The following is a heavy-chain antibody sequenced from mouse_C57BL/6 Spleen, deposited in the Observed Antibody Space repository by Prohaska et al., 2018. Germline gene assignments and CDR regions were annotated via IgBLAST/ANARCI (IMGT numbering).Heavy chain of an antibody. V-gene: IGHV1-81*01. J-gene: IGHJ3*01. Sequence: QVQLQQSGAELARPGASVKLSCKASGYTFTSYGISWVKQRTGQGLEWIGEIYPRSGNTYYNEKFKGKATLTADKSSSTAYMELRSLTSEDSAVYFCVREDGYYPYWGQGTLVTVSA. CDR3: VREDGYYPY. CDR1: GYTFTSYG. D-gene: IGHD2-3*01. CDR2: IYPRSGNT.